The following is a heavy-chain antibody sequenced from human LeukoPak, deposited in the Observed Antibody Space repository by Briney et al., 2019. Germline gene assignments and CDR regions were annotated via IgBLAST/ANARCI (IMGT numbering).Heavy chain of an antibody. J-gene: IGHJ4*02. CDR2: IGTGGET. D-gene: IGHD4-17*01. CDR1: GFIFSAYA. Sequence: GGSLRLSCAASGFIFSAYAMSWVRQAPGQGLEWISVIGTGGETHYAESVRGRFTISRSNFKDTLYLQMNSLRAEDTAVYYCAKRVTVTTKYFDSWGQGTLVTVSS. V-gene: IGHV3-23*01. CDR3: AKRVTVTTKYFDS.